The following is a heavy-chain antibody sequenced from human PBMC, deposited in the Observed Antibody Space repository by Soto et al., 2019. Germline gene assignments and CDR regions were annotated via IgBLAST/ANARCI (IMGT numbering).Heavy chain of an antibody. CDR2: IYYSGST. CDR1: GGSISSGDYY. V-gene: IGHV4-30-4*01. D-gene: IGHD3-10*01. Sequence: SETLSLTCTVSGGSISSGDYYWSWIRQPPGKGLEWIGYIYYSGSTYYNPSLKSRVTISVDTSKNQFSLKLSSVTAADTAVYYCARGFVYYGSGSYYNVPGFDYWGQGTLVTVSS. J-gene: IGHJ4*02. CDR3: ARGFVYYGSGSYYNVPGFDY.